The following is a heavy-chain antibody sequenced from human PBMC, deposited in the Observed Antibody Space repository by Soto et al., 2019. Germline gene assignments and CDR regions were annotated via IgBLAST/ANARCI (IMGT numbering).Heavy chain of an antibody. CDR3: ARSGGGVYYAGWYYGLDV. CDR1: GYTFTDYY. V-gene: IGHV1-2*04. Sequence: QVQLVQSGAETKKPGASVKVSCKASGYTFTDYYIYWVRQAPGQGLEWMGWINPKNGGTKYSQKFQGWVTMTSDTSTTTAHRELSRLTSNDTAVFYCARSGGGVYYAGWYYGLDVWGQGTTVTASS. J-gene: IGHJ6*02. CDR2: INPKNGGT. D-gene: IGHD1-26*01.